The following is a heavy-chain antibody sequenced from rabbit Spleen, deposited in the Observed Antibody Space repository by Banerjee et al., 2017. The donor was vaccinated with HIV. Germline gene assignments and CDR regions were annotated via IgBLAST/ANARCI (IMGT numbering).Heavy chain of an antibody. D-gene: IGHD1-1*01. CDR2: IDPVFGTT. V-gene: IGHV1S47*01. Sequence: QDHLVESGGGLVQPGGSPKLSCKASAFDFSSGGVSWVRQAPGKGLEWIGYIDPVFGTTYYASWVNGRFTISRDNAQNTLYLELNSLTAADTATYFCVREVYHILGLWGQGTLVTVS. CDR1: AFDFSSGG. J-gene: IGHJ4*01. CDR3: VREVYHILGL.